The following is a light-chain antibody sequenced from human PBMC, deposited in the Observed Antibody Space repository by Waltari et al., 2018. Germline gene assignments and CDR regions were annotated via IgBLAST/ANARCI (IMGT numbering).Light chain of an antibody. V-gene: IGLV1-51*02. CDR2: EGA. J-gene: IGLJ7*01. Sequence: QSVLTQPPSVSAAPGQRVTISCSGGSSNIGNNYVSWYRQFPGTAPKLLIYEGAERPSGIPGRFSGCKSGTSATLDITGLQAGDEADYYCGTWDSSLSGAVFGGGTHLTVL. CDR1: SSNIGNNY. CDR3: GTWDSSLSGAV.